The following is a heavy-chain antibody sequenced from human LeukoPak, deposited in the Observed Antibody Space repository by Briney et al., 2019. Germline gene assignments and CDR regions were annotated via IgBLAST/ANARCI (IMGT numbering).Heavy chain of an antibody. CDR2: INHSGST. V-gene: IGHV4-34*01. CDR1: GGSFSGYY. CDR3: ARHQSGYSSGWYTNFDY. Sequence: TSETLSLTCAVYGGSFSGYYWSWIRQPPGKGLEWIGEINHSGSTNYNPSLKSRVTISVDTSKNQFSLKLSSVTAADTAVYYCARHQSGYSSGWYTNFDYWGQGTLVTVSS. J-gene: IGHJ4*02. D-gene: IGHD6-19*01.